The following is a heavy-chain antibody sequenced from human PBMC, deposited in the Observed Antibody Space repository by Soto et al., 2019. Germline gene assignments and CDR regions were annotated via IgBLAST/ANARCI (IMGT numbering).Heavy chain of an antibody. CDR3: AREASYYGAAPWFFDL. CDR1: GYTFNNYG. D-gene: IGHD4-17*01. V-gene: IGHV1-18*01. CDR2: VSAYNGNT. J-gene: IGHJ2*01. Sequence: ASVKVSCKASGYTFNNYGISWVRQAPGQGLEWMGWVSAYNGNTNYAQKLQGRVTMTTDTSTSTAYMELRSLRSDDTAIYYCAREASYYGAAPWFFDLWCRGTLVTVSS.